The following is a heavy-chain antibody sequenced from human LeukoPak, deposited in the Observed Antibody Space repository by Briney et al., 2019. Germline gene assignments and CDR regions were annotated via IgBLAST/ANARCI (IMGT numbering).Heavy chain of an antibody. J-gene: IGHJ4*02. Sequence: GGSLRLSCAASGFTVSSNYMSWVRQAPGKGLEWVSVIYSGGSTNYADSVKGRFTISRDNSKNTLYLQMNSLRAEDTAVYYCANGIAAAGLYYWGQGTLVTVSS. CDR3: ANGIAAAGLYY. CDR1: GFTVSSNY. CDR2: IYSGGST. D-gene: IGHD6-13*01. V-gene: IGHV3-66*02.